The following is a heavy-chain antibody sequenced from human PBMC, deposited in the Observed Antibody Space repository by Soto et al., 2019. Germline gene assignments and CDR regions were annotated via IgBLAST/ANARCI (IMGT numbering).Heavy chain of an antibody. J-gene: IGHJ4*02. D-gene: IGHD3-10*01. CDR2: INSDGSST. V-gene: IGHV3-74*01. Sequence: GGSLRLSCAASGFTFSSYWMHWVRQAPGKGLVWVSRINSDGSSTSYADSVKGRFIISRDNAKNTLYLQMNSLRAEDTAVYFCAKDLIRGDGYEDPDYWGQGTLVTVSS. CDR3: AKDLIRGDGYEDPDY. CDR1: GFTFSSYW.